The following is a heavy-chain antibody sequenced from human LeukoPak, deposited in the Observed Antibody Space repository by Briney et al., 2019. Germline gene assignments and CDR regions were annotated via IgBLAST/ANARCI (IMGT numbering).Heavy chain of an antibody. CDR3: ARAYVDTAMVFDY. D-gene: IGHD5-18*01. CDR2: IYYSGST. J-gene: IGHJ4*02. Sequence: SETLSLTCTVSGGSISSYYWSWIRQPPGKGLEWIGYIYYSGSTNYNPSLKSRVTISVDTSKNQFSLELSSVTAADTAVYYCARAYVDTAMVFDYWGQGTLVTVSS. V-gene: IGHV4-59*01. CDR1: GGSISSYY.